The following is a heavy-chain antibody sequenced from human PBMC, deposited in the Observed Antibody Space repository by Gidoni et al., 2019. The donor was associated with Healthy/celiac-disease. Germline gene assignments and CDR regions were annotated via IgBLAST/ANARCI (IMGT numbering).Heavy chain of an antibody. CDR2: IYYSGST. Sequence: QLQLQESGPGLVTPSETLSLTCTVSGGSISSSSYYWGWIRQPPGKGLEWIGSIYYSGSTYYNPSLKSRVTISVDTSKNQFSLKLSSVTAADTAVYYCARRIYYDSSGYYFDYWGQGTLVTVSS. J-gene: IGHJ4*02. V-gene: IGHV4-39*01. CDR3: ARRIYYDSSGYYFDY. D-gene: IGHD3-22*01. CDR1: GGSISSSSYY.